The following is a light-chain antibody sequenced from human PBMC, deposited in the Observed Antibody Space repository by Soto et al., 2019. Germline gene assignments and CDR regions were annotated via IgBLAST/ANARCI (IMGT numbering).Light chain of an antibody. CDR3: QQYGSSEII. J-gene: IGKJ5*01. V-gene: IGKV3-20*01. CDR1: QSVSSY. CDR2: DIS. Sequence: EIVLTQSPGTLSLSPGEIATLYFSASQSVSSYLAWYQQKPGQAPRLLIYDISSRATGIPDRFSGSVSGTDFTLTITRLEPEDFAVFYCQQYGSSEIIFGQGTRLEIK.